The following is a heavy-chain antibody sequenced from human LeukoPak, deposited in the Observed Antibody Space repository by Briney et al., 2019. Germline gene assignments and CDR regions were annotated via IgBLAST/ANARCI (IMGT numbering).Heavy chain of an antibody. CDR1: GFTFSSYG. Sequence: PGGSLRLSCAASGFTFSSYGMSWVRQAPGKGLEWVSAISGSGGSTYYADSVKGRFTISRDNSKNTLCLQMNSLRAEDTAVYYCAKDLREYYYGSGILWGQGTLVTVSS. CDR2: ISGSGGST. D-gene: IGHD3-10*01. V-gene: IGHV3-23*01. CDR3: AKDLREYYYGSGIL. J-gene: IGHJ4*02.